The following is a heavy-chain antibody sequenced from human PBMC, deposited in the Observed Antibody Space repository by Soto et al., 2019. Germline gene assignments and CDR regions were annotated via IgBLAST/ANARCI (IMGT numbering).Heavy chain of an antibody. J-gene: IGHJ4*02. CDR2: MNPNSGNT. V-gene: IGHV1-8*01. CDR1: GYTFTSYD. CDR3: ARGAWIQLDYFDY. D-gene: IGHD5-18*01. Sequence: ASLKVSCNTSGYTFTSYDISCVRHTPGQGLEWMGWMNPNSGNTGYAQKFQGRVTMTRNTSISTAYMELSSLRSEDTAVYYCARGAWIQLDYFDYWGQGTLVTVSS.